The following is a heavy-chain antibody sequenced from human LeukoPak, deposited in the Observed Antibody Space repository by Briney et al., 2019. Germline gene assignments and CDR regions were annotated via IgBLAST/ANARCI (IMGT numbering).Heavy chain of an antibody. V-gene: IGHV4-34*01. J-gene: IGHJ4*02. CDR3: ARGRSYNYYDSSGYSRGY. D-gene: IGHD3-22*01. CDR1: GGSFSGYY. CDR2: INHSGST. Sequence: PSETLSLTCAVYGGSFSGYYWSWIRQPPGKGLEWIGEINHSGSTNYNPPLKSRVTISVDTSKNQFSLKLSSVTAADTAVYYCARGRSYNYYDSSGYSRGYWGQGTLVTVSS.